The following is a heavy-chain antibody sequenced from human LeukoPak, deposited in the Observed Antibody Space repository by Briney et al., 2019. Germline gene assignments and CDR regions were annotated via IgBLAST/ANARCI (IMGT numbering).Heavy chain of an antibody. D-gene: IGHD2-21*02. J-gene: IGHJ4*02. CDR2: LSGSGGST. V-gene: IGHV3-23*01. Sequence: PPGGSLRLSCAASGFTFSNYAMTWVRQAPGKGLEWVSGLSGSGGSTYYADSVRGRFTISRDNSKNTLYLQMNSLRAEDTAVYYCARGGTYCGNDCYGTNYWGQGTLVTVSS. CDR3: ARGGTYCGNDCYGTNY. CDR1: GFTFSNYA.